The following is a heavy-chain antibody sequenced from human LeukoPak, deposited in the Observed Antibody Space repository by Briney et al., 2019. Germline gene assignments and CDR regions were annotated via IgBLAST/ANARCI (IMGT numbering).Heavy chain of an antibody. CDR3: ASLYFDWSRQNWFDP. Sequence: SETLSLTCAVYGGSFSGYYWSWIRQPPGKGLEWIGEINHSGSTNYNPSLKSRVTISVDTSKNQFSLKLSSVTAADTAVYYCASLYFDWSRQNWFDPWGQGTLVTVSS. J-gene: IGHJ5*02. D-gene: IGHD3-9*01. V-gene: IGHV4-34*01. CDR1: GGSFSGYY. CDR2: INHSGST.